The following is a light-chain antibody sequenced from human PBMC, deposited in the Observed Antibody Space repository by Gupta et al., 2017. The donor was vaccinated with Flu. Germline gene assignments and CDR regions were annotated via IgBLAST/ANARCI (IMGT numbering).Light chain of an antibody. CDR2: GAS. V-gene: IGKV3-20*01. J-gene: IGKJ5*01. Sequence: GTLSLSPGESATLSCRASQSVSNSYLAWYQQKPGQAPRLLIYGASSRATGIPDRFSGSGSGTDFTLTISRLEPEDFAVYFCQHYGSSPFAFGQGTRLEIK. CDR1: QSVSNSY. CDR3: QHYGSSPFA.